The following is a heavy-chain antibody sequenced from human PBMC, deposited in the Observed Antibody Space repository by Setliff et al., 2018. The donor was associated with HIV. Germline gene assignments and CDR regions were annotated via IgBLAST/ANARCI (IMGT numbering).Heavy chain of an antibody. CDR3: ARPGGSYGDYGWYLRF. D-gene: IGHD4-17*01. CDR1: GGTFSNYA. Sequence: ASVKVSCKASGGTFSNYAFTWVRQAPGQGLEWMGWISAYSGDTNYAQKFQGRLTMTTDTSTSTAYMELRSLRSDDTAMYYCARPGGSYGDYGWYLRFWGQGTLVTVSS. CDR2: ISAYSGDT. J-gene: IGHJ4*02. V-gene: IGHV1-18*01.